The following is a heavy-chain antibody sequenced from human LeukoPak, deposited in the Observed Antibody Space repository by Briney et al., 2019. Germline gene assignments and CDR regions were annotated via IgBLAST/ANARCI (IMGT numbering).Heavy chain of an antibody. CDR3: ARGRSTGYPYYFEY. Sequence: ASVKVSCKASGYTFTSYDINWVRQATGQGLEWMGWMSPNSGSTGYAQKFQGRVTITRNTSISTAYMELSGLRSKDTAVYYCARGRSTGYPYYFEYWGQGTLVTVSS. V-gene: IGHV1-8*03. D-gene: IGHD5-12*01. J-gene: IGHJ4*02. CDR1: GYTFTSYD. CDR2: MSPNSGST.